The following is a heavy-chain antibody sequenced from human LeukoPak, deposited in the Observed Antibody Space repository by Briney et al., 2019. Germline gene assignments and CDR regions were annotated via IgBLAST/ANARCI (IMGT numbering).Heavy chain of an antibody. CDR2: SNPNSGGT. CDR1: GYTFTGHF. V-gene: IGHV1-2*02. D-gene: IGHD5-12*01. J-gene: IGHJ4*02. Sequence: ASVKVSCKASGYTFTGHFIHWVRQAPGQGLEWMGWSNPNSGGTNYAQKFQGRVTVTRDTSISTAYMELSRLRSDDTAVYYCAREYSRYSGTYYDYWGQGTLVTVSS. CDR3: AREYSRYSGTYYDY.